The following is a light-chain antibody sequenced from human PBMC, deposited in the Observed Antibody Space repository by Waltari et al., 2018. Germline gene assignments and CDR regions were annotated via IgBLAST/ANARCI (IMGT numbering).Light chain of an antibody. J-gene: IGKJ2*01. CDR3: MQALQTPYT. Sequence: IVMTQSPVSLAVTPGEAASISCRSSQSLQHGNGRNYLYWYLQKPGQSPRLLIYLVSNRASGVPDRFSGSASGTDFTLKISRVEAEDAGIYYCMQALQTPYTFGQGTKLEI. CDR1: QSLQHGNGRNY. CDR2: LVS. V-gene: IGKV2-28*01.